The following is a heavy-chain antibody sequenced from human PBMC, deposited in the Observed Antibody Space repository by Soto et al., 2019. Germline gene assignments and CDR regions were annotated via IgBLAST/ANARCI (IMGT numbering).Heavy chain of an antibody. D-gene: IGHD3-10*01. CDR3: ARDRRGGYGMDV. CDR2: IYYSGGT. CDR1: GGSISSGGYY. Sequence: PSETLSLTCTVSGGSISSGGYYWSWIRQHPGKGLEWIGYIYYSGGTYYNPSLKSRVTISVDTSKNQFSLKLSSVTAADTAVYYCARDRRGGYGMDVWGQGTTVTVSS. V-gene: IGHV4-31*03. J-gene: IGHJ6*02.